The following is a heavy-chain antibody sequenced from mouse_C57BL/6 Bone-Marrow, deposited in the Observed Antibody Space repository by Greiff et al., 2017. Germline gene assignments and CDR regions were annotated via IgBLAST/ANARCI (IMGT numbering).Heavy chain of an antibody. Sequence: EVQLQQSGAELVRPGASVKLSCTASGFNIKDDYMHWVKQRPEQGLEWIGWIDPENGDTEYASKFQGKATITAATSSNTAYLQLSSRTSEDTAVYYCTPYELDGYWGQGTTLTVSS. D-gene: IGHD2-3*01. V-gene: IGHV14-4*01. J-gene: IGHJ2*01. CDR1: GFNIKDDY. CDR2: IDPENGDT. CDR3: TPYELDGY.